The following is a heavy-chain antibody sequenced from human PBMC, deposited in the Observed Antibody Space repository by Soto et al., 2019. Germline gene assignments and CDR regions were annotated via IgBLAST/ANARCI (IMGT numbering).Heavy chain of an antibody. CDR3: ARVGRLHSRLYYYGVDV. CDR2: IYYTGNT. D-gene: IGHD6-13*01. Sequence: SETLSLTCTVSGGSISSGGTGSYWTWIRQLPGKGLEWIGYIYYTGNTYYNPSLKSRVTISVDTSKNQFSLKLSSVTAADTAVYYCARVGRLHSRLYYYGVDVWGQGTTVTVSS. V-gene: IGHV4-31*03. CDR1: GGSISSGGTGSY. J-gene: IGHJ6*02.